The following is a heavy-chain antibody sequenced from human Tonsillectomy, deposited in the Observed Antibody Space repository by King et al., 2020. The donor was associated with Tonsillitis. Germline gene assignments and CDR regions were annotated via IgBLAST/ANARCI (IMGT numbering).Heavy chain of an antibody. V-gene: IGHV4-31*03. J-gene: IGHJ6*03. Sequence: QVQLQESGPGLVKPSQTLSLTCTVSGGSISSGGYYWSWIRQHPGKGLEWIGYIYYSGSTYYNPSLKSRVTVSVDTSKNQFSLKLSSVTAADTAVYYCARAPSTMIVEYMDVWGNGTTVTVSS. D-gene: IGHD3-22*01. CDR2: IYYSGST. CDR1: GGSISSGGYY. CDR3: ARAPSTMIVEYMDV.